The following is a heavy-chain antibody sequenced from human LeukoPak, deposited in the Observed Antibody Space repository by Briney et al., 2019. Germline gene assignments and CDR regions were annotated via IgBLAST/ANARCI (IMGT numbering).Heavy chain of an antibody. D-gene: IGHD3-16*02. CDR2: INHSGNT. V-gene: IGHV4-34*01. CDR1: GGSFNAYY. J-gene: IGHJ6*03. CDR3: ARGLRFIQGPGYYYMDV. Sequence: PSETLSLTSAIHGGSFNAYYSTWVPHSPRKGLWRVGQINHSGNTNYNPSPESRVTISADTSKNQFSLNLGSVTAADTAIYYCARGLRFIQGPGYYYMDVWGKGTTVTVSS.